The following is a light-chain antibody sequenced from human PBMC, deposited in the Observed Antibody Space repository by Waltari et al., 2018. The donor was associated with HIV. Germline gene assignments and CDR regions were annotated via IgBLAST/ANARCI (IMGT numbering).Light chain of an antibody. CDR2: RNSDGSH. V-gene: IGLV4-69*01. CDR1: SCHRSSA. J-gene: IGLJ3*02. CDR3: QTWGNGLRV. Sequence: LVLPHSPSSSPSLGSSIQLTCTLSSCHRSSAIAWHQQQPAKGPRYLMKRNSDGSHSKGDGIHDRCSGSSSGAERYATISSRQSEDEADYYWQTWGNGLRVSGGGTKLTVL.